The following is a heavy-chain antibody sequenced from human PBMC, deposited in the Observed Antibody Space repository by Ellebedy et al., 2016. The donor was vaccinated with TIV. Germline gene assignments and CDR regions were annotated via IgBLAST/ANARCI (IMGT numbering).Heavy chain of an antibody. CDR1: GFTFSSYA. V-gene: IGHV3-30-3*01. Sequence: GGSLRLXCAASGFTFSSYAMHWVRQAPGKGLEWVAVISYDGSNKYYADSVKGRFTISRDNSKNTLYLQMNSLRAEDTAVYYCAREDYGDTFDYWGQGTLVTVSS. CDR2: ISYDGSNK. CDR3: AREDYGDTFDY. J-gene: IGHJ4*02. D-gene: IGHD4-17*01.